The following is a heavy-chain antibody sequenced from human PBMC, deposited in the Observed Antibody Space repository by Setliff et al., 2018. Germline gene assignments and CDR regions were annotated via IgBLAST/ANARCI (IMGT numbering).Heavy chain of an antibody. Sequence: GASVKVSCKASGYTFTSYGISWVRQAPGQGLEWMGWINNYSFKTNYPQKFLGRVTMTTDTSTSTAYMELMSLRSDDTAMYYCARDTRDKYDTSGYYLSLDSWGQGIQVTAPQ. CDR1: GYTFTSYG. CDR3: ARDTRDKYDTSGYYLSLDS. V-gene: IGHV1-18*01. CDR2: INNYSFKT. D-gene: IGHD3-22*01. J-gene: IGHJ4*02.